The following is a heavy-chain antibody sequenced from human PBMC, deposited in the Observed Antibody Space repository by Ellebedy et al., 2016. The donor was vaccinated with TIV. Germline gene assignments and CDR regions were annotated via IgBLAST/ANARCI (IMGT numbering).Heavy chain of an antibody. CDR1: GGYLRTYY. V-gene: IGHV4-59*01. CDR3: ASSPYGDYGIGY. J-gene: IGHJ4*02. Sequence: SETLSLXXNVSGGYLRTYYWSWIRQPPGKGLEWIGYIHDTGNSNYNPSLKSRVTMLVDTSKNQFSLKLGSVTAADTAVYYCASSPYGDYGIGYWGQGTLVTVSS. CDR2: IHDTGNS. D-gene: IGHD4-17*01.